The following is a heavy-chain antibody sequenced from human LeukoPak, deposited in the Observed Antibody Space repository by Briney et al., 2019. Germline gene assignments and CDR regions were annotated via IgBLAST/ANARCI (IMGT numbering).Heavy chain of an antibody. D-gene: IGHD6-13*01. CDR1: GFTLSSYW. V-gene: IGHV3-7*01. J-gene: IGHJ5*02. CDR2: IKQDGSEK. CDR3: ARDSSSWYRGNWFDP. Sequence: EGSLRLSCAASGFTLSSYWMSWVRQAPGKGLEWVANIKQDGSEKYYVDSVKGRFTISRDNAKNSLYLQMNSLRAEDTAVYYCARDSSSWYRGNWFDPWGQGALVTVSS.